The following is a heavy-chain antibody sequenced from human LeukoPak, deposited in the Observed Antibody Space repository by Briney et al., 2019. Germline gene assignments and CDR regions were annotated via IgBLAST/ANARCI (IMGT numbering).Heavy chain of an antibody. D-gene: IGHD5-18*01. CDR1: GFTFSSYA. CDR2: ISYDGSNK. Sequence: GGSLRLSCAASGFTFSSYAMHWVRQAPGKGLEWVAVISYDGSNKYYADSVKGRFTISRDNSKNTLYLQMNSLRAEDTAVYYCAKQAPARYSYGYLNYWGQGTLVTVSS. V-gene: IGHV3-30-3*02. CDR3: AKQAPARYSYGYLNY. J-gene: IGHJ4*02.